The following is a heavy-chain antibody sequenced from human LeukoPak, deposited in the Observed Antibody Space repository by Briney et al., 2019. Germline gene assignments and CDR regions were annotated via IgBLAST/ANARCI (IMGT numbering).Heavy chain of an antibody. D-gene: IGHD1-26*01. CDR2: IYTSGST. Sequence: PSQTLSLTCTVSGGSISRGSYYWSWIRQPAGKGLEWIGRIYTSGSTNYNPSLKSRVTISVDTSKNQFSLKLSSVTAADTAVYYCARDFGVGATDYWGKGTLVTVSS. V-gene: IGHV4-61*02. CDR1: GGSISRGSYY. J-gene: IGHJ4*02. CDR3: ARDFGVGATDY.